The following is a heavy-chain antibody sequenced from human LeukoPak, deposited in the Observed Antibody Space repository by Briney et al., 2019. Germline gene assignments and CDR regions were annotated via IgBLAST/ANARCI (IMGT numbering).Heavy chain of an antibody. CDR2: IYYSGST. CDR1: GGSISSSSYY. CDR3: ARLENYYDSSGYYPHFDY. J-gene: IGHJ4*02. D-gene: IGHD3-22*01. V-gene: IGHV4-39*01. Sequence: SETLSLTCTVSGGSISSSSYYWGWIRQPPGTGLEWIGSIYYSGSTYYNPSLKSRVTISVDTSKNQFSLKLSSVTAADTAVYYCARLENYYDSSGYYPHFDYWGQGTLVTVSS.